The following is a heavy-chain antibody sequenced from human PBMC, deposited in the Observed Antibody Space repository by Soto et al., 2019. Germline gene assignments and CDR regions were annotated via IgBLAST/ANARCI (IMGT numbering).Heavy chain of an antibody. CDR1: GYSISSGYY. D-gene: IGHD6-13*01. CDR2: IYHSGST. CDR3: ARVEASSSPDY. V-gene: IGHV4-38-2*01. J-gene: IGHJ4*02. Sequence: SETLSLTCAVSGYSISSGYYWGCIRQPPGKGLEWIGSIYHSGSTYYNPSLKSRVTISVDTSKNQFSLKLSSVTAADTAVYYCARVEASSSPDYWGQGTLVTVSS.